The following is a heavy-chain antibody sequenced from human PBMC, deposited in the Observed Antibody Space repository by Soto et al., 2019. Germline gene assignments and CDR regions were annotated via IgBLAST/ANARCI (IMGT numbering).Heavy chain of an antibody. V-gene: IGHV3-23*01. CDR2: ISGSGDGT. D-gene: IGHD5-18*01. Sequence: GGSLRLSCAASGFTFSSFALSWVRQAPGKGLEWVSAISGSGDGTDYADSVKGRFTISRDNSKNTLYLQMNSLRAEDTAVYYCAGPGYSSQDYWGQGALVTVSS. CDR1: GFTFSSFA. J-gene: IGHJ4*02. CDR3: AGPGYSSQDY.